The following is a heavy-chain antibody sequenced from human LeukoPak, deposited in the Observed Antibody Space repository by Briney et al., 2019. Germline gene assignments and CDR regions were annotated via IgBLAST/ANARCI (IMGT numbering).Heavy chain of an antibody. Sequence: SETLSLTCTVSGGSISSYYWSWIRQPAGKRLEWIGRISSSGSTNYNPSLKSRVTMSVDSSKNQFSLILISVTAADTAVYYCARDLNWNYADYWGQGTLVTVSS. CDR3: ARDLNWNYADY. D-gene: IGHD1-7*01. J-gene: IGHJ4*02. CDR2: ISSSGST. V-gene: IGHV4-4*07. CDR1: GGSISSYY.